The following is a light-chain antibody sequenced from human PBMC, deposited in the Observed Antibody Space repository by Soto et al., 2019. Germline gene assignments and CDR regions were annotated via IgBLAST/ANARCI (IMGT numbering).Light chain of an antibody. CDR3: GSYAGSSYYV. V-gene: IGLV2-23*01. CDR1: SSDVGFSNL. Sequence: QSALTQPASVSETPGQSITISCSGTSSDVGFSNLVSWYQHRPGKATIFIRYDGSKRPSGVSNRFSGSKSGNTASLTISGLQAEDEAYYYCGSYAGSSYYVFGSGTKVTVL. CDR2: DGS. J-gene: IGLJ1*01.